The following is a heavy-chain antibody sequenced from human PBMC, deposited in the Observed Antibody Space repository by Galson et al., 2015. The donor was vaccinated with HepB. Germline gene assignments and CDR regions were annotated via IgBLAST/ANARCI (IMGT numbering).Heavy chain of an antibody. CDR3: AREGISITGATSGVDV. D-gene: IGHD1-7*01. V-gene: IGHV6-1*01. CDR2: TYYRSKWFN. CDR1: GYSVSDSSAA. J-gene: IGHJ6*02. Sequence: CAISGYSVSDSSAAWNWIRQSPSRGLEWLGRTYYRSKWFNDYAVSVKGRITINPDTSKNQFSLQLNSVTPEDTALYYCAREGISITGATSGVDVWGQGTTVTVSS.